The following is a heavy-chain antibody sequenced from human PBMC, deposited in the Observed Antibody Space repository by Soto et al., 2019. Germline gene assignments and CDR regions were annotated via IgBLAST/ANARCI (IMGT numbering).Heavy chain of an antibody. J-gene: IGHJ5*02. CDR3: ARQGYCGGDCYSWFDP. Sequence: GGSLKISCKGSGYSFTSYWIGWVRQMPGKGLEWMGIIYPGDSDTRYSPSFQGQVTISADKSISTAYLQWSSLKASDTAMYYCARQGYCGGDCYSWFDPWGQGTLVTVSS. V-gene: IGHV5-51*01. CDR2: IYPGDSDT. CDR1: GYSFTSYW. D-gene: IGHD2-21*02.